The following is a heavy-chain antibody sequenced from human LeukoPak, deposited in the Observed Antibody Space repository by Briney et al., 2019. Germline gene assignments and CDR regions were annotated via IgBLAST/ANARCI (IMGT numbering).Heavy chain of an antibody. CDR1: GGSISSYY. V-gene: IGHV4-59*01. Sequence: PSETLSLTCTVSGGSISSYYWSWIRQPPGKGLEWIGYIYYSGSTNYNPSLKSRVTISVDTSKNQFSLKLSSVTAADTAVYYCARADSVDSSGYYVGYYFDYWGQGTLVTVSS. CDR2: IYYSGST. D-gene: IGHD3-22*01. J-gene: IGHJ4*02. CDR3: ARADSVDSSGYYVGYYFDY.